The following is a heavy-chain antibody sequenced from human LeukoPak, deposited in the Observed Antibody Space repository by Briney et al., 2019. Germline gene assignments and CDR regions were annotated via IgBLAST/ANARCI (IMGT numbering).Heavy chain of an antibody. Sequence: GGSLRLSCAASGFTFSNYWMHWVRQAPGKGLVWVSRIYSDDSSTTYADSVKGRFTISRDNAKNTLYLHMNGLRAEDTAVYYCARGLLRRTFDIWGQGTMVTVSS. J-gene: IGHJ3*02. D-gene: IGHD3-3*01. CDR3: ARGLLRRTFDI. V-gene: IGHV3-74*01. CDR1: GFTFSNYW. CDR2: IYSDDSST.